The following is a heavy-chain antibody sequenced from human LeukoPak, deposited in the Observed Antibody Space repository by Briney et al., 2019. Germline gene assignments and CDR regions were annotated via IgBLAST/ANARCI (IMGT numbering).Heavy chain of an antibody. CDR2: IYHSGST. CDR3: ARWQYGGNSGKGNYFDY. CDR1: GGSISSFY. J-gene: IGHJ4*02. V-gene: IGHV4-59*12. D-gene: IGHD4-23*01. Sequence: PSETLSLTCTVSGGSISSFYWSWIRQPPGKGLEWIGYIYHSGSTYYNPSLKSRVTISVDRSKNQFSLKLSSVTAADTAVYYCARWQYGGNSGKGNYFDYWGQGTLVTVSS.